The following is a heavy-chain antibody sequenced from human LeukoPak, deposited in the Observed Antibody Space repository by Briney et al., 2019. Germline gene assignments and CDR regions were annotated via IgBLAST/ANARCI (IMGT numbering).Heavy chain of an antibody. V-gene: IGHV4-59*01. CDR1: GGSITTYY. CDR3: ASGSVVTALDQ. CDR2: IYYTGNT. J-gene: IGHJ4*02. Sequence: SETLSLTCAVSGGSITTYYWTWIRQPPGQALEWIGYIYYTGNTKYNPSPESRVTMSIDTYKNEFSLKIYSVNAADTAVYFCASGSVVTALDQWGQGTLVTVSS. D-gene: IGHD2-21*02.